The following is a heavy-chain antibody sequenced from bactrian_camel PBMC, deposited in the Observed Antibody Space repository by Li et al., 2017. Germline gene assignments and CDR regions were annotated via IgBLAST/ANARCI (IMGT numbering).Heavy chain of an antibody. V-gene: IGHV3S53*01. CDR2: ISTESIT. D-gene: IGHD7*01. CDR1: ALTIDSQD. Sequence: VQLVESGGGSVQAGGSLRLSCTASALTIDSQDMGWYRQAAGKQREWVAQISTESITSYTDSVKGRFTVSEDKAEGAVYLIMTNLQPEDTANYSCKADSPTYRYCSRGFLQGQGTQVTVS. J-gene: IGHJ4*01.